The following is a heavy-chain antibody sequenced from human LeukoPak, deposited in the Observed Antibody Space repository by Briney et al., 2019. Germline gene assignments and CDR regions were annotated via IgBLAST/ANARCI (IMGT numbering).Heavy chain of an antibody. CDR3: AKSGSNYYYHYMDV. CDR1: GFTFSSYS. CDR2: ISSSSSTI. V-gene: IGHV3-48*01. Sequence: GGSLRLSCAASGFTFSSYSMNWVRQAPGKGLEWVSYISSSSSTIYYADSVKGRFTISRDNAKNSLYLQMNSLRAEDTAIYYCAKSGSNYYYHYMDVWGKGTTVTVSS. J-gene: IGHJ6*03. D-gene: IGHD4-11*01.